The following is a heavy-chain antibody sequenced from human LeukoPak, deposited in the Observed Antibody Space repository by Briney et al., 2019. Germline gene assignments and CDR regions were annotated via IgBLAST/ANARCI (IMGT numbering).Heavy chain of an antibody. D-gene: IGHD2-2*01. CDR1: GFPFSGYY. V-gene: IGHV3-7*01. J-gene: IGHJ6*03. CDR3: VGQLLRAV. Sequence: GGSLRLSCTASGFPFSGYYISWVRQAPGTGLEWLANIKGDGSVQDYVDSVKGRFTISRDNAKNSLYLQMNSLRLDDTAVYYCVGQLLRAVWGKGTTVTVSS. CDR2: IKGDGSVQ.